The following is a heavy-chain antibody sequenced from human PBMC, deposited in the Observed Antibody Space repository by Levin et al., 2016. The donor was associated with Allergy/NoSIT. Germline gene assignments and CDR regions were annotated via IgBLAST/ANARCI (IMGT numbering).Heavy chain of an antibody. CDR2: IYPGDSDT. Sequence: VRQAPGKGLEWMGIIYPGDSDTRYSPSFQGQVTISADKSISTAYLQWSSLKASDTAMYYCARQTSYYYGSGSYYNPRTLDYWGQGTLVTVSS. J-gene: IGHJ4*02. D-gene: IGHD3-10*01. CDR3: ARQTSYYYGSGSYYNPRTLDY. V-gene: IGHV5-51*01.